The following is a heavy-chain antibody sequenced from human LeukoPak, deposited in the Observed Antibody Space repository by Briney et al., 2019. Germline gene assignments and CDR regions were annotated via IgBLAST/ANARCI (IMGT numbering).Heavy chain of an antibody. V-gene: IGHV3-53*01. CDR3: ARGDGYNFFDY. Sequence: GGSLRLSCAVSGFSVTNNYMSWVRQAPGKGLEWVSDFYVGGAPYYADSVKGRFTISRDNSENTLYLQMKSLRAEDTAVYYCARGDGYNFFDYWGQGTLVTVSS. CDR2: FYVGGAP. D-gene: IGHD5-24*01. CDR1: GFSVTNNY. J-gene: IGHJ4*02.